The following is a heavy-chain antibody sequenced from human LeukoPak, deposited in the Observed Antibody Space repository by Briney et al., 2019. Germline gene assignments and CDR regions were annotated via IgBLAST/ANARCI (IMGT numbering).Heavy chain of an antibody. CDR1: GFTFSSYA. V-gene: IGHV3-30*04. CDR3: ARGGGRGVVTITISYMDV. Sequence: PGRSLRLSCAASGFTFSSYAMHWVRQAPGKGLEWVAVISYDGSNKYYADSVKGRFTISRDNSKNTLYLQMNSLRAEDTAVYYCARGGGRGVVTITISYMDVWGKGTTATVSS. J-gene: IGHJ6*03. CDR2: ISYDGSNK. D-gene: IGHD3-10*01.